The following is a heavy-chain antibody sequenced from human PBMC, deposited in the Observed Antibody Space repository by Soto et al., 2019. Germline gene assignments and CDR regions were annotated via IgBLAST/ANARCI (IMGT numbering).Heavy chain of an antibody. D-gene: IGHD3-22*01. CDR1: GGTFSNYV. CDR2: IMRMFDTA. Sequence: QVQLVQSGAEVKKPGSSVKVSCKASGGTFSNYVISWVRQAPGQGLEWMGGIMRMFDTANYAQKFQGRVTMTADASTNTAYMELTNLRSEDTAMYYCARGYGYYDSSGYSDYWGQGTLVTVSS. J-gene: IGHJ4*02. CDR3: ARGYGYYDSSGYSDY. V-gene: IGHV1-69*12.